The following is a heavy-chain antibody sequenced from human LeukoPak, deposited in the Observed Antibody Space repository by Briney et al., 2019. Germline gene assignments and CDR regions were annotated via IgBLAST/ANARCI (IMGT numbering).Heavy chain of an antibody. D-gene: IGHD2-8*01. CDR1: GGSFSGYY. V-gene: IGHV4-34*09. CDR3: ARAIGYCTNGVCPGFDY. J-gene: IGHJ4*02. Sequence: PSETLSLTCAVYGGSFSGYYWSWIRQPPGKGLEWIGEINHSGSTNYNPSLKSRVTISVDTSKNQFSLKLSSVTAADTAVYYCARAIGYCTNGVCPGFDYWGQGTLVTVSS. CDR2: INHSGST.